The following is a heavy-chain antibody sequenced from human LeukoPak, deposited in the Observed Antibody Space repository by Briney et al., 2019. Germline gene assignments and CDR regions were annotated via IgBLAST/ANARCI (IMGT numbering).Heavy chain of an antibody. V-gene: IGHV3-74*01. J-gene: IGHJ4*02. Sequence: GGSLRLSCATSGFTFTTFWMHWVRQAPGKGLVWVSRINHDGTSANYADSVKGRFTISRDNAKNSLYLQMNSLRAEDTAVYYSARDLDSSGWYSDDGFDYWGQGTLVTVSS. D-gene: IGHD6-19*01. CDR1: GFTFTTFW. CDR2: INHDGTSA. CDR3: ARDLDSSGWYSDDGFDY.